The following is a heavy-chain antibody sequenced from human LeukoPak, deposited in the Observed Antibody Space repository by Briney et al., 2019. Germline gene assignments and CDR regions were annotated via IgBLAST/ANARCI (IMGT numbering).Heavy chain of an antibody. CDR2: ICWNGGST. J-gene: IGHJ6*02. Sequence: GGSLRLSCAATGFSFKDYAMHWVRQIPGKGLEWVSAICWNGGSTAYADSVKGRFTISRDNAKNSLFLQLSNLRPEDTALYYCAKHLRATKTFTFFGLDVWGQGTTVTVSS. CDR3: AKHLRATKTFTFFGLDV. V-gene: IGHV3-9*01. D-gene: IGHD1-26*01. CDR1: GFSFKDYA.